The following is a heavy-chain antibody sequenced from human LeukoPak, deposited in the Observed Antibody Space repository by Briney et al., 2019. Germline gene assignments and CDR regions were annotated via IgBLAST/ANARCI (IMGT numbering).Heavy chain of an antibody. CDR1: GGTFGSYA. CDR3: ARALPGAATAHNWFDP. CDR2: ISGFNGAT. V-gene: IGHV1-18*01. J-gene: IGHJ5*02. Sequence: GASVKVSCKASGGTFGSYAISWVRQAPGQGLEWMGWISGFNGATNYAQKFQGRVTMTIDTSTNTTYMDLRTVTSDDTAIYYCARALPGAATAHNWFDPWGQGTLVTVSS. D-gene: IGHD6-13*01.